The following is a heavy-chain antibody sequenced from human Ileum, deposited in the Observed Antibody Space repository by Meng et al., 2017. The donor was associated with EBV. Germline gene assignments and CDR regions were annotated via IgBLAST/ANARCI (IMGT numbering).Heavy chain of an antibody. J-gene: IGHJ4*02. Sequence: QAQLQEWGPGQGTPSGTLSLPVAVSGGSISVINWWSWVRQSPEKGLEWIGEMSDSGITHYNPSLKSRVTISADKSNNQFSLKLTSVTSADTAVYFCAKNGEKYFEYWGQGTLVTVSS. V-gene: IGHV4-4*02. CDR3: AKNGEKYFEY. CDR1: GGSISVINW. CDR2: MSDSGIT.